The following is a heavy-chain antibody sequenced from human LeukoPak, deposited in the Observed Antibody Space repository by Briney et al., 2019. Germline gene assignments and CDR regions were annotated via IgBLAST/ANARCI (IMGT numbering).Heavy chain of an antibody. Sequence: SETLSLTCTISGASIDSYYWGWIRQPPGKGLEWIGSIYYSRSTYYNPSLKSRVTISVDTSKNQFSLKLSSVTAADTAVYYCAKVTQLTYYFDYWGQGTLVTVSS. D-gene: IGHD1-1*01. J-gene: IGHJ4*02. CDR1: GASIDSYY. CDR3: AKVTQLTYYFDY. CDR2: IYYSRST. V-gene: IGHV4-39*07.